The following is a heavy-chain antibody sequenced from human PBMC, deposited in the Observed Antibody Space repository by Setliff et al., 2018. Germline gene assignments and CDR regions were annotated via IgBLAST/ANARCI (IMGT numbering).Heavy chain of an antibody. D-gene: IGHD1-1*01. CDR1: GGSISSGVYY. J-gene: IGHJ4*02. CDR2: INHRGST. CDR3: ARTGTYRYFDY. V-gene: IGHV4-39*01. Sequence: SETLSLTCTVSGGSISSGVYYWAWIRQPPGKGLEWIGEINHRGSTNYNPSLKSRVTISIDTSKNQFSLKLSSVTAADTAVYYCARTGTYRYFDYWGQGTLVTVSS.